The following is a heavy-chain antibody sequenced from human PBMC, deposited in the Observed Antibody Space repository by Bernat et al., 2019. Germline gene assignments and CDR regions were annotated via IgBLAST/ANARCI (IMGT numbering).Heavy chain of an antibody. CDR2: IYYSGST. V-gene: IGHV4-31*03. Sequence: QVQLQESGPGLVKPSQTLSLTCTVSGGSISSGGCYWSWIRQHPGKGLEWVGYIYYSGSTYYNPSLKSRVTISIATSKNQLSLKLSSVTAADTAVYYCARVSDGNIGYWGQGTLVTVSS. CDR3: ARVSDGNIGY. D-gene: IGHD1/OR15-1a*01. CDR1: GGSISSGGCY. J-gene: IGHJ4*02.